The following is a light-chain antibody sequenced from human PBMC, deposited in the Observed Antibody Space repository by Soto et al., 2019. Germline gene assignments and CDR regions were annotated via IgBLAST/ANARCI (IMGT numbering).Light chain of an antibody. CDR1: SSDVGSYNF. CDR3: TSYTSSTTYV. J-gene: IGLJ1*01. Sequence: QSALTQPASVSGSPGQSITISCTGTSSDVGSYNFVSWYQQHPGKAPKLMIYEVTNRPSGVSNRFSGSKSGNTASLIISGLQAEDEADYYCTSYTSSTTYVFATGTKVTVL. V-gene: IGLV2-14*01. CDR2: EVT.